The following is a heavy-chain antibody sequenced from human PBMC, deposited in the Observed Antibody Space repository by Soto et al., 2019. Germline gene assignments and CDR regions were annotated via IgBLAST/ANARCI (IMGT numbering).Heavy chain of an antibody. V-gene: IGHV4-30-2*01. CDR2: IYHSGST. Sequence: SETLSLTCDVSGGSISSGGYSWSWIRQPPGKGLEWIGYIYHSGSTYYNPSLKSRVTISVDRSKNQFSLKLSSVTAADTAVYYCARGAVTNWFDPWGQGTLVTVSS. CDR1: GGSISSGGYS. CDR3: ARGAVTNWFDP. D-gene: IGHD4-17*01. J-gene: IGHJ5*02.